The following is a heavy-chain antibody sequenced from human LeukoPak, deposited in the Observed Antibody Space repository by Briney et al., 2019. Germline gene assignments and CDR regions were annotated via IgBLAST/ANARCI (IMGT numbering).Heavy chain of an antibody. Sequence: PSQTLSLTCTVSGGSISSGGYYWSWIRQPPGKGLEWIGSIYYSGSTSYNPSLKSRVTISVDTSKNQFSLKLDSVTAADTAVYYCARNASDSGTSYFDYWGQGTPVTVSS. V-gene: IGHV4-39*01. J-gene: IGHJ4*02. CDR1: GGSISSGGYY. CDR2: IYYSGST. CDR3: ARNASDSGTSYFDY. D-gene: IGHD1-26*01.